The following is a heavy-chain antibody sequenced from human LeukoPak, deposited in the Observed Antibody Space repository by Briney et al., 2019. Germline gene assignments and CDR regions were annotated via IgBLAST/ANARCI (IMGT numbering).Heavy chain of an antibody. CDR1: GYTLITYG. CDR3: PRAPAGAPDY. Sequence: ASVKVSCKASGYTLITYGVTWVRQAPGQGLEWMGWISSYNANTRLAQEFQGRVILTTDTTTNTASLEVRSLRSDDTAVYYCPRAPAGAPDYWGQGTLVTVSS. J-gene: IGHJ4*01. V-gene: IGHV1-18*01. CDR2: ISSYNANT.